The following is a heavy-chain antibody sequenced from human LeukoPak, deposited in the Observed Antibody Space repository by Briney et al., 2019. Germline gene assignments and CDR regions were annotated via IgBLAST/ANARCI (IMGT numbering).Heavy chain of an antibody. Sequence: GGSLRLSCAASGFTVSSNYMSWVRQAPGKGLEWVSVIYSGGSTYYADSVKGRFTISRDNSKNTLYLQMNSLRAEDAAVYYCARRVSKHFDYWGQGTLVTVSS. CDR1: GFTVSSNY. J-gene: IGHJ4*02. D-gene: IGHD6-13*01. CDR2: IYSGGST. CDR3: ARRVSKHFDY. V-gene: IGHV3-66*01.